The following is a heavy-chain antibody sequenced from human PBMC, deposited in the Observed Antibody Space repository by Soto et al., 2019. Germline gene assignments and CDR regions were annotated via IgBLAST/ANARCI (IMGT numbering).Heavy chain of an antibody. CDR2: ISAYNGNT. CDR3: ARAGTTVTHNYYYYYGMDV. V-gene: IGHV1-18*01. Sequence: ASVKVSCKASGYTFTSYGISWVRQAPGQGLEWMGWISAYNGNTNYAQKLQGRVTMTTDTSTSTAYMELRSLRSDDTAVYYCARAGTTVTHNYYYYYGMDVWGQGTTVTVSS. J-gene: IGHJ6*02. CDR1: GYTFTSYG. D-gene: IGHD4-4*01.